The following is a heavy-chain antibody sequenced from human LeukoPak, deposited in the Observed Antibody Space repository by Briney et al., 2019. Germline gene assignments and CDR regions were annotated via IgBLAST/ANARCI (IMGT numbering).Heavy chain of an antibody. CDR2: ISGSGGST. CDR3: ARDQTGTNDY. J-gene: IGHJ4*02. V-gene: IGHV3-NL1*01. D-gene: IGHD1-1*01. Sequence: GGSLRLSCAASGFTFSSYGMHWVRQAPGKGLEWVSAISGSGGSTYYADSVKGRFTISRDNSKNTLYLQMNSLRAEDTAVYYCARDQTGTNDYWGQGTLVTVSS. CDR1: GFTFSSYG.